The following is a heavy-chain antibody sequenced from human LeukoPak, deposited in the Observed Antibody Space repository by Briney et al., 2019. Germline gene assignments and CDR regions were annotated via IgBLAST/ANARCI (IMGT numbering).Heavy chain of an antibody. J-gene: IGHJ6*03. CDR1: GFTFSSYW. CDR2: IKQDGSEK. V-gene: IGHV3-7*01. Sequence: GGSLRLSCAASGFTFSSYWMSWVRQAPGKGREWVANIKQDGSEKYYVDSVKGRFTISRDNAKNSLYLQMNRLRAEDTAVYYCARDKGDYDFWSGYYQNPPLYMDVWGKGTTVTVSS. D-gene: IGHD3-3*01. CDR3: ARDKGDYDFWSGYYQNPPLYMDV.